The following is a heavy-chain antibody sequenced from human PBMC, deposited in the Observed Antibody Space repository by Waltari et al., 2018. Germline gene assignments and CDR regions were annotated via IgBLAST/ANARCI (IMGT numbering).Heavy chain of an antibody. D-gene: IGHD6-13*01. CDR3: VIRSRTADGKGYFDY. J-gene: IGHJ4*02. CDR1: GFTFSSYA. Sequence: EVQLLESGGGLVQPGGSLRLSCAASGFTFSSYAMSWVRQASGKGVDWVSLISGGGGNTYYADSVKGRFTISRDNSKNTLYLQMNSLRVDDTAVYYCVIRSRTADGKGYFDYWGQGTQVTVSS. V-gene: IGHV3-23*01. CDR2: ISGGGGNT.